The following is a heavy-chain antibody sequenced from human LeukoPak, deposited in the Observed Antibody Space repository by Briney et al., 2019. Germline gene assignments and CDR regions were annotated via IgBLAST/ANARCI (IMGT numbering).Heavy chain of an antibody. CDR1: GFTFSSYA. CDR3: AKDLFRGVTTASDY. CDR2: ISGSGGST. V-gene: IGHV3-23*01. Sequence: RPGGSLRLSCAASGFTFSSYAMSWVRQAPGKGLEWVSAISGSGGSTYYADSVKGRFTISRDNSKNTLYLRMNSLRAEDTAVYYCAKDLFRGVTTASDYWGQGTLVTVSS. J-gene: IGHJ4*02. D-gene: IGHD4-17*01.